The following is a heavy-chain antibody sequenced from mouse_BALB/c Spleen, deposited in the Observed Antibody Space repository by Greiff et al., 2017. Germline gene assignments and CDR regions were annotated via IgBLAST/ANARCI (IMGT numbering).Heavy chain of an antibody. Sequence: EVQRVESGGGLVKPGGSLKLSCAASGFAFSSYDMSWVRQTPEKRLEWVAYISSGGGSTYYPDTVKGRFTISRDNAKNTLYLQMSSLKSEDTAMYYCARRVYYGAMDYWGQGTSVTVSS. CDR3: ARRVYYGAMDY. CDR1: GFAFSSYD. J-gene: IGHJ4*01. CDR2: ISSGGGST. V-gene: IGHV5-12-1*01. D-gene: IGHD2-1*01.